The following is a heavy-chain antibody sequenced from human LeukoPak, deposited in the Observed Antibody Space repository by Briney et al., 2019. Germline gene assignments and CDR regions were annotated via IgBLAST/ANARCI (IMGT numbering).Heavy chain of an antibody. Sequence: RGSLRLSCAASGFTFTKYAMYWVRQAPGKGLEWVSLISGSGASTYYPDSVKGRFTISRDNSKNTLSLQMNSLRAEDTAVYYCAPDLRGSASSLDDWGQGTLVTVSS. V-gene: IGHV3-23*01. CDR1: GFTFTKYA. CDR2: ISGSGAST. CDR3: APDLRGSASSLDD. D-gene: IGHD6-25*01. J-gene: IGHJ4*02.